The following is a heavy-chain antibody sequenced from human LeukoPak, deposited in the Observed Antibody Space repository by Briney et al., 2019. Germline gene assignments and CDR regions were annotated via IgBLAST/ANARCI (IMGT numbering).Heavy chain of an antibody. CDR2: IHYSGNT. D-gene: IGHD6-13*01. CDR1: GGSISSSRYY. J-gene: IGHJ4*02. CDR3: ARAGDRIAAAGTFDY. Sequence: SETLSLTCTVSGGSISSSRYYWGWIRQPTGKGLEWIGNIHYSGNTYYNPSLKSRVTISVDTSKNQFSLKLNSVTAADTAVYYCARAGDRIAAAGTFDYWGQGTLVTVSS. V-gene: IGHV4-39*07.